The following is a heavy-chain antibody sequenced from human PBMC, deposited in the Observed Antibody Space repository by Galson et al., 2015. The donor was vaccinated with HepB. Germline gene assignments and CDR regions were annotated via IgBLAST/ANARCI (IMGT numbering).Heavy chain of an antibody. J-gene: IGHJ4*02. CDR2: IYADDSDT. Sequence: QSGAEVTKPGESLKISCKGSGYSFISYWTGWVRQMPGKGLEWMGIIYADDSDTRYSPSFQGQVTISADKSISTAYLQWSSLKASDTAMYYCAGLRDCTNGLCSKFDYWGQGTQVTVSS. CDR3: AGLRDCTNGLCSKFDY. V-gene: IGHV5-51*03. D-gene: IGHD2-8*01. CDR1: GYSFISYW.